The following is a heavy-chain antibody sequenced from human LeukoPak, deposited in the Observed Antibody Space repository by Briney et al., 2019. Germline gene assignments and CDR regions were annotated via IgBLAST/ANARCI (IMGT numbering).Heavy chain of an antibody. V-gene: IGHV3-15*01. CDR1: GFDFPSYW. Sequence: GGSLRLSCTASGFDFPSYWMSWVRQAPGKGLEWVGRIKSKTDGGTTDYAAPVKGRSTISRDDSKNTLYLQMNSLKTEDTAVYYCTTEGYGGNSPWGAMIAEYFQHWGQGTLVTVSS. D-gene: IGHD4-23*01. J-gene: IGHJ1*01. CDR3: TTEGYGGNSPWGAMIAEYFQH. CDR2: IKSKTDGGTT.